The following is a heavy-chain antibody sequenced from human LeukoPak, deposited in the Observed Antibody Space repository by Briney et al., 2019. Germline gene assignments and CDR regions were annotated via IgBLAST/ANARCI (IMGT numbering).Heavy chain of an antibody. CDR1: GFTFSKYA. J-gene: IGHJ4*02. CDR3: AKDRRVYCSGGSCYDNFDC. CDR2: ISASGGTT. Sequence: GGSLRLSCAASGFTFSKYAMSWVRQAPGEALEWVSGISASGGTTYYAASVKGRFTISRDNVKNTLYLQMNSLRADDTALYYCAKDRRVYCSGGSCYDNFDCWGQGILVTVSS. D-gene: IGHD2-15*01. V-gene: IGHV3-23*01.